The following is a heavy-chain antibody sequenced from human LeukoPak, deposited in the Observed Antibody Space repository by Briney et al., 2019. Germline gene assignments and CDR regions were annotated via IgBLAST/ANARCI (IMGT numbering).Heavy chain of an antibody. CDR2: IYTSGST. V-gene: IGHV4-4*07. CDR3: ARDYKYGDSGGYYPYGMDV. Sequence: PSETLSLTCTVSGGSISSYYWSWIRQPAGKGLEWIGRIYTSGSTNYNPSLKSRVTMSVDTSKNQFSLKLSSVTAADTAVYYCARDYKYGDSGGYYPYGMDVWGQGTTVTVSS. D-gene: IGHD3-10*01. J-gene: IGHJ6*02. CDR1: GGSISSYY.